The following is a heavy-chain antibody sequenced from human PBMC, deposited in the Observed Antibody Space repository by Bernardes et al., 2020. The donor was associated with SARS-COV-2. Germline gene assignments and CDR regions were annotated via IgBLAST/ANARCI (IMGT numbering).Heavy chain of an antibody. CDR2: IDSDGSVT. D-gene: IGHD2-21*02. CDR1: GFMFGSSW. Sequence: SLIRSCAASGFMFGSSWMTWVRVRQAPGKGLEWVASIDSDGSVTYYVDAAKGRFTISRDNARNLLYLEMRSLRSEDTALYYCATVVTGRPDYWGQGTLVTVSS. J-gene: IGHJ4*02. V-gene: IGHV3-7*01. CDR3: ATVVTGRPDY.